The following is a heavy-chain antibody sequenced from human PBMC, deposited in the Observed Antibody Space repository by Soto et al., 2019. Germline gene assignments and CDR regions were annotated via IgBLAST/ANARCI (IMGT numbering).Heavy chain of an antibody. CDR1: GGSISSSSYY. V-gene: IGHV4-39*01. CDR3: ASQDAGTSYYYYGMDV. Sequence: PSETLSLTCTVSGGSISSSSYYWGWIRQPPGKGLEWIGSIYYSGSTYYNPSLKSRVTISVDTSKNQFSLKLSSVTAADTAVYYCASQDAGTSYYYYGMDVWGRGTTDTVSS. D-gene: IGHD1-7*01. CDR2: IYYSGST. J-gene: IGHJ6*02.